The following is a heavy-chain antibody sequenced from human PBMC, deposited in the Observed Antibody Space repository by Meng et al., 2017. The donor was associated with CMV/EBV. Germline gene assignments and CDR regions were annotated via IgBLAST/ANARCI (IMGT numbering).Heavy chain of an antibody. CDR2: IKQDGSEK. CDR1: GCTFSSYW. J-gene: IGHJ4*02. CDR3: ASDQPSAYDSSGYYHY. Sequence: WGSLSLSCAASGCTFSSYWMSWVRQAPGKGLEWVANIKQDGSEKYYVDSVKGRFTISRDNAKNSLYLQMNSLRAADTAVYYCASDQPSAYDSSGYYHYWGQGTLVTVSS. D-gene: IGHD3-22*01. V-gene: IGHV3-7*01.